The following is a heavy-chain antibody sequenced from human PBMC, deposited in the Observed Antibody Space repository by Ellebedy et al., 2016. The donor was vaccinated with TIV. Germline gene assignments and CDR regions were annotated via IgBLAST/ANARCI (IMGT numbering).Heavy chain of an antibody. CDR3: ASGFSYGLLDY. J-gene: IGHJ4*02. CDR2: IHYSRDT. Sequence: MPSETLSLTCTVSGGSISGYYWSWVRQAPGRGLEWIGHIHYSRDTNYNPSLRSRLAISVDTSKNQFSLKLSSVTAADTAVFYCASGFSYGLLDYWGQGTLVAVSS. CDR1: GGSISGYY. V-gene: IGHV4-59*01. D-gene: IGHD5-18*01.